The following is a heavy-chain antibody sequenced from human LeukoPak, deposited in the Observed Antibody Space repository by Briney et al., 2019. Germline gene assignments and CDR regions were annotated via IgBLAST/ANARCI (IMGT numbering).Heavy chain of an antibody. CDR2: IYYSRSS. CDR1: GGSISSYY. J-gene: IGHJ4*02. Sequence: KPSETLSLTCTVSGGSISSYYLSWIRQPPGKGLEWIGYIYYSRSSIYNPSLKSGVSISVDTTKNKLSLMLIYMTAADTAVLYCARAGHQLATDYCGQETLVTVCS. V-gene: IGHV4-59*01. D-gene: IGHD6-13*01. CDR3: ARAGHQLATDY.